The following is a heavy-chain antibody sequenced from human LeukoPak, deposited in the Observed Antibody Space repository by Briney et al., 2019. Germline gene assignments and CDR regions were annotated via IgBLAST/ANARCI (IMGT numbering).Heavy chain of an antibody. CDR2: IRSKAYGGTT. CDR1: GFTFGDYA. J-gene: IGHJ4*02. CDR3: MTYYYGSGSYLGSDY. Sequence: GGSLRLSCTASGFTFGDYAMSWFRQAPGKGLEWVGFIRSKAYGGTTEYAASVKGRFTISRDDSKSIAYLQMNSLKTEDTAVYYCMTYYYGSGSYLGSDYWGQGTLVTVSS. V-gene: IGHV3-49*03. D-gene: IGHD3-10*01.